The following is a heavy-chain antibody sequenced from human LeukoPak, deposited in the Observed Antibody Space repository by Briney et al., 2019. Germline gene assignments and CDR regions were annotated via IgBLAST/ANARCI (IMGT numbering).Heavy chain of an antibody. CDR2: IYYSGST. J-gene: IGHJ4*02. V-gene: IGHV4-59*08. D-gene: IGHD3-10*01. CDR3: ARLESYYGSGRSYFDY. Sequence: PSETLSLTCTVSGGSISSYYWSWIRQPPGKGLEWSGYIYYSGSTNYNPSLKSRVTISVDTSKNQFSLKLSSVTAADTAVYYCARLESYYGSGRSYFDYWGQGTLVTVSS. CDR1: GGSISSYY.